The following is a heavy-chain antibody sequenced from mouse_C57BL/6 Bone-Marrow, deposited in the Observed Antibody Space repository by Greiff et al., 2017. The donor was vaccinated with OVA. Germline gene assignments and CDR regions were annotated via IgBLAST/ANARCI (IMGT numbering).Heavy chain of an antibody. CDR2: IHPNSGST. CDR1: GYTFTSYW. V-gene: IGHV1-64*01. J-gene: IGHJ1*03. CDR3: ARFTVVATAWYFDV. D-gene: IGHD1-1*01. Sequence: QVQLQQPGAELVKPGASVKLSCKASGYTFTSYWMHWVKQRTGQGLEWIGMIHPNSGSTNYNEKFKSKATLTVDKSSSTAYMQLCSLTSEDSAVYYCARFTVVATAWYFDVWGTGTTVTVSS.